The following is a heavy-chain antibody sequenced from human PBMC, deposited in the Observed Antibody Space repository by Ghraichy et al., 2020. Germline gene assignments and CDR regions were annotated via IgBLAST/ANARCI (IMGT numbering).Heavy chain of an antibody. J-gene: IGHJ1*01. D-gene: IGHD3-22*01. V-gene: IGHV3-23*01. Sequence: GSLRLSCAASGFTFSNYAMTWVRQAPGKGLEWVSAVSTSGGSTYYADSVKGRFTISRDNSKNTLYLQMNSLRAEDTAVYYCAKDRSTYYHDSSGYYSHWGQVTLVTVSS. CDR2: VSTSGGST. CDR3: AKDRSTYYHDSSGYYSH. CDR1: GFTFSNYA.